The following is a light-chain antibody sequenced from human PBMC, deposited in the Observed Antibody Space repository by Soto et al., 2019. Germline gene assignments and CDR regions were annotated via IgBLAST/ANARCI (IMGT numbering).Light chain of an antibody. CDR1: GGAIGNNF. CDR3: QSYDNGLWV. Sequence: NFMLIQPHSVSESPGKTVTISCTRTGGAIGNNFVQWYQQRPGSSPTTVIYEGDQRPSGVPGRFSGSFDRSSNSSSLTISGLKNEDEDDYYCQSYDNGLWVFGGGTKLTVL. CDR2: EGD. V-gene: IGLV6-57*01. J-gene: IGLJ3*02.